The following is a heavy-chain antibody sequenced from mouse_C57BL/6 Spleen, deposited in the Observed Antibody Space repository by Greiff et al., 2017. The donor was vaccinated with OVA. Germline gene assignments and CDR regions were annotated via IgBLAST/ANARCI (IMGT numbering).Heavy chain of an antibody. CDR1: GYSITSGYY. V-gene: IGHV3-6*01. CDR3: ARDQGSNYGDWFAY. CDR2: ISYDGSN. Sequence: EVQLVESGPGLVKPSQSLSLTCSVTGYSITSGYYWNWIRQFPGNKLAWMGYISYDGSNNYNPSITNRISITRDTSTNPFFLKLNSVTTENTATNYCARDQGSNYGDWFAYWGQGTLVTVSA. J-gene: IGHJ3*01. D-gene: IGHD2-5*01.